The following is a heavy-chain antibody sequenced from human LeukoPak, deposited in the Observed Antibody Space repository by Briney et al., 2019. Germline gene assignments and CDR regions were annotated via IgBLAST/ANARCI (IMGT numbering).Heavy chain of an antibody. Sequence: ASAKVSCKASGYTFTSYDINWVRQATGQGLEWMGWMNPNSGNTGYAQKFQGRVTITRNTSISTAYMELSSLRSDDTAVYYCARDGHDYGDQLYYYYYMDVWGKGTTVTISS. D-gene: IGHD4-17*01. CDR2: MNPNSGNT. CDR1: GYTFTSYD. CDR3: ARDGHDYGDQLYYYYYMDV. V-gene: IGHV1-8*03. J-gene: IGHJ6*03.